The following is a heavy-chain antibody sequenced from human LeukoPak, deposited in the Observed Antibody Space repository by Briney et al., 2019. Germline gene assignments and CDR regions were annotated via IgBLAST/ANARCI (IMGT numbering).Heavy chain of an antibody. CDR2: IYPGDSDT. CDR1: GYTFTSYW. D-gene: IGHD3-16*01. V-gene: IGHV5-51*01. J-gene: IGHJ4*02. Sequence: GESLQISCKGSGYTFTSYWIGWVRRMPGKGLDWMGIIYPGDSDTRYSPSFQGQVTISADKSISTAYLHWSSLKASDTAMYFCATSLGPTYYFDHWGQGTLVTVSS. CDR3: ATSLGPTYYFDH.